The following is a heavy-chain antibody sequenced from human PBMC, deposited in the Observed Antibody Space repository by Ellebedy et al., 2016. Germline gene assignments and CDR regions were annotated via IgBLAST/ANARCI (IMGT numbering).Heavy chain of an antibody. CDR3: ARGVGGTSLNWFDP. CDR1: GFTFSDYY. J-gene: IGHJ5*02. CDR2: ISGSGITI. V-gene: IGHV3-11*04. Sequence: GESLKISCAASGFTFSDYYMSWIRQAPGKGLEWVSFISGSGITIYYADSVKGRFTISRDNAKNSVYLQMNSLRGEDTALYYCARGVGGTSLNWFDPWGQGTLVTVSS. D-gene: IGHD3-16*01.